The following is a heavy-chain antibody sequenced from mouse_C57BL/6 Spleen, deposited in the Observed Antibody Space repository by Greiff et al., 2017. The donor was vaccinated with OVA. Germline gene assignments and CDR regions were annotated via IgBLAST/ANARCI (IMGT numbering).Heavy chain of an antibody. J-gene: IGHJ2*01. V-gene: IGHV1-55*01. CDR1: GYTFTSYW. CDR3: ARGGPPPGGYFDY. Sequence: QVQLQQSGAELVKPGASVKMSCKASGYTFTSYWITWVKQRPGQGLEWIGDIYPGSGSTNYNEKFKSKATLTVDTSSSTAYMQLSSLTSEDSAVYYCARGGPPPGGYFDYWGQGTTLTVSS. D-gene: IGHD3-3*01. CDR2: IYPGSGST.